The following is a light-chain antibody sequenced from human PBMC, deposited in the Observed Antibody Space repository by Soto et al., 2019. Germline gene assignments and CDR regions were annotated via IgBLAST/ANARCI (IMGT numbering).Light chain of an antibody. J-gene: IGLJ1*01. CDR3: NSQRSSGTRV. CDR1: SSDVGGYKH. CDR2: EVS. V-gene: IGLV2-14*01. Sequence: QSVLTQPASVSGSPGQSITISCTGTSSDVGGYKHVSWYQHHPGKAPKLMIYEVSNRPSGVSNRFSGSKSGYTASLTISGLQAEGEADYYCNSQRSSGTRVFGTGTKVTVL.